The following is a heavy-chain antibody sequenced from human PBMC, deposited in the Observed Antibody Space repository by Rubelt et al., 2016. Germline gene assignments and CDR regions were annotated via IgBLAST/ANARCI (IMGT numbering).Heavy chain of an antibody. CDR2: IHYTGST. Sequence: QLQLQESGPGLVKPSETLSLTCTASDGFISSSYYWGWIRQPPGKGLEWIGSIHYTGSTFYDPSLQSRVTISVDTSKNQFSLKLTSVTAADTAVYYCAGRTNWFDPWGQGALVTVSS. CDR1: DGFISSSYY. J-gene: IGHJ5*02. CDR3: AGRTNWFDP. V-gene: IGHV4-39*01.